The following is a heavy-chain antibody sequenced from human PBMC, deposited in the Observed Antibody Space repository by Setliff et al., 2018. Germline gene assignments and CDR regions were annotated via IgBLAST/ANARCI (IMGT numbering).Heavy chain of an antibody. D-gene: IGHD5-18*01. V-gene: IGHV3-7*01. CDR3: ARDGGMGMVKGYYYGLDA. Sequence: PGESLKISCAASGFIFSSYGMYWVRQAPGKGLEWVASIKPDSSEKYYVDSVKGRFTISRDNAKNSLSLQMNSLRTEDTAVYYCARDGGMGMVKGYYYGLDAWGLGTSVTVSS. CDR1: GFIFSSYG. CDR2: IKPDSSEK. J-gene: IGHJ6*02.